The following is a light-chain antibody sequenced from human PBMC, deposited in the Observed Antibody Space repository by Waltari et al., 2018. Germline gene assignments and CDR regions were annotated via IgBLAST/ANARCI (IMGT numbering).Light chain of an antibody. V-gene: IGKV3-15*01. J-gene: IGKJ1*01. Sequence: EIVMTQSPATLSVSPGERATLSCRASQRVSSNLAWYQQNPGQAPRLLIYGASTRAAGIPARFSGSGSGTEFTLTISSLQSEDFAVYYCQQYNNWPLWTFGQGTKVEIK. CDR3: QQYNNWPLWT. CDR2: GAS. CDR1: QRVSSN.